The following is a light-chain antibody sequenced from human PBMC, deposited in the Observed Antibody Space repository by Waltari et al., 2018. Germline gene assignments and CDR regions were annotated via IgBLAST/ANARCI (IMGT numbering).Light chain of an antibody. J-gene: IGLJ2*01. CDR2: KDT. CDR3: QSAHSGSTHLL. Sequence: SYELTQPPSVSVSPGQPARNPCSGDVLQKQLSYWYQQKPGQAPVLIISKDTERASGIPERFSGSTSGTTVTLTISGAQADDEADYYCQSAHSGSTHLLFGGGTKLTVL. CDR1: VLQKQL. V-gene: IGLV3-25*03.